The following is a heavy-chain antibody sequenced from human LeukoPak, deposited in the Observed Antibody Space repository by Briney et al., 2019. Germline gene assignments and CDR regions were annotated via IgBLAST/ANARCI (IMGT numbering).Heavy chain of an antibody. CDR3: ARALMTGSSTSWPYNWFDP. Sequence: PSETLSLTCTVSGGSISSGYYWGWIRQPPGKGLEWIGSIYHSGSTYYNPSLKSRVTISVDTSKNQFSLKLSSVTAADTAVYYCARALMTGSSTSWPYNWFDPWGQGTLVTVSS. CDR1: GGSISSGYY. CDR2: IYHSGST. V-gene: IGHV4-38-2*02. D-gene: IGHD2-2*01. J-gene: IGHJ5*02.